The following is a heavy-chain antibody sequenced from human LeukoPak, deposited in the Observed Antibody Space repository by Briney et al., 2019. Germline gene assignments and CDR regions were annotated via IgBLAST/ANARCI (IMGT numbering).Heavy chain of an antibody. D-gene: IGHD6-13*01. Sequence: SLRLSCAASGFTFDDYAMHWVRQAPGKGLEWVSGISWNSGSIGYADSVKGRFTISRDSAKNSLYLQMNSLRAEDTALYYCAKEAGIAAAGPFDYWGQGTLVTVSS. CDR3: AKEAGIAAAGPFDY. J-gene: IGHJ4*02. CDR1: GFTFDDYA. V-gene: IGHV3-9*01. CDR2: ISWNSGSI.